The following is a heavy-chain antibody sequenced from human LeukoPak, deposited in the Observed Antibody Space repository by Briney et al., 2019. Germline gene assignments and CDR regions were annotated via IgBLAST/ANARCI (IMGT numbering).Heavy chain of an antibody. V-gene: IGHV3-49*04. CDR2: IRSKAYGGTT. CDR1: GFTFGDYA. Sequence: PGGSLRLSCTASGFTFGDYAMSWVRQAPGKGLEWVGFIRSKAYGGTTEYAASVKGRFTISRDDSKSVAYLQMNSLETEDTAVYYCTRDSGRGYDYWGQGTLVTVSS. CDR3: TRDSGRGYDY. D-gene: IGHD5-12*01. J-gene: IGHJ4*02.